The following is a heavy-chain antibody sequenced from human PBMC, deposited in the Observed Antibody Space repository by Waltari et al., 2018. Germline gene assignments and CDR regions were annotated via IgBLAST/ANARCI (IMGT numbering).Heavy chain of an antibody. CDR1: GFTFNNSA. J-gene: IGHJ4*02. CDR3: VKETAYGYYFDN. V-gene: IGHV3-23*03. CDR2: IYSGGGA. Sequence: EVQLLESGGGLLPPGGSLTLSCAASGFTFNNSAMNWIRQAPGKGLEWVSVIYSGGGAYYADSVKGRFTISRDNSKNTLYLQMSSLRLEDTAVYYCVKETAYGYYFDNWGQGTLVSVSS. D-gene: IGHD3-10*01.